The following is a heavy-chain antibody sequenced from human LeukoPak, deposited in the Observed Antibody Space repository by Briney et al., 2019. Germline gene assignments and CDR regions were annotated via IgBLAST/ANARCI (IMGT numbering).Heavy chain of an antibody. CDR2: IYYSGST. D-gene: IGHD3-22*01. Sequence: SETLSLTRTVSGGSISSSSYYWGWIRQPPGKGLEWIGSIYYSGSTYYNPSLKSRVTISVDTSKNQFSLKLSSVTAADTAVYYCARLLYYYDSSGYYPTRFDYWGQGTLVTVSS. J-gene: IGHJ4*02. CDR1: GGSISSSSYY. V-gene: IGHV4-39*01. CDR3: ARLLYYYDSSGYYPTRFDY.